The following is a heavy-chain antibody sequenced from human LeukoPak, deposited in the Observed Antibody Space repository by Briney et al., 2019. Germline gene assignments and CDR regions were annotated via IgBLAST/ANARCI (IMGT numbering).Heavy chain of an antibody. Sequence: ASETVSCTGSGYTFTSYGICWVRHAPGQGLEWMGWISAYNGNTNYAQKLQGRVTMTTDTSTSTAYMELRSLRSDDTAVYYCARESLILLWFGESTHYYGMDVGGKGTTVSVS. V-gene: IGHV1-18*04. J-gene: IGHJ6*04. CDR2: ISAYNGNT. CDR1: GYTFTSYG. CDR3: ARESLILLWFGESTHYYGMDV. D-gene: IGHD3-10*01.